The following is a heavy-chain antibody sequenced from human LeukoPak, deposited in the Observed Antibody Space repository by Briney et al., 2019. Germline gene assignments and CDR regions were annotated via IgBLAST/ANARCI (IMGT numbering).Heavy chain of an antibody. Sequence: SETLSLTCTVSGGSISSYYLSWVRQPPGKGLEWIGYIYYSGSTNYNPSLKSRVTISVDTSKNQLSLKLSSVTAADTAVYYCARLVVRVPAAIRYYYYMDVWGKGTTVTVSS. CDR3: ARLVVRVPAAIRYYYYMDV. CDR2: IYYSGST. V-gene: IGHV4-59*12. CDR1: GGSISSYY. J-gene: IGHJ6*03. D-gene: IGHD2-2*02.